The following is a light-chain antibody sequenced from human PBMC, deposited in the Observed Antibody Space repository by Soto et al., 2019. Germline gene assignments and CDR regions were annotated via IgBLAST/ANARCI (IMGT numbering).Light chain of an antibody. CDR1: QSISIW. J-gene: IGKJ1*01. Sequence: DLPMTQSPSTLSASVGDRVTITCRASQSISIWLAWYQQKPGKAPNILIYDASTLVSGVPSRFSGSGSGTEFTLTLSSLQPDDFATYYCQQYNNYFSWTFGQGTKVEIK. CDR3: QQYNNYFSWT. V-gene: IGKV1-5*01. CDR2: DAS.